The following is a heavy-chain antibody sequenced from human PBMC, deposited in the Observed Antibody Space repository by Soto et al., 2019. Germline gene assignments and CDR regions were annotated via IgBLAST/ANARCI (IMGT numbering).Heavy chain of an antibody. J-gene: IGHJ6*02. CDR3: EAANLGYGMDV. V-gene: IGHV1-58*01. CDR1: GFTFTSSA. CDR2: IVVGSGNT. Sequence: SVKVSCKASGFTFTSSAVQWVRQARGQRLEWIGWIVVGSGNTNYAQKFQERVTITRDMSTSTAYRELSSLRSEDTAVYYCEAANLGYGMDVWGQGTRVSVAS.